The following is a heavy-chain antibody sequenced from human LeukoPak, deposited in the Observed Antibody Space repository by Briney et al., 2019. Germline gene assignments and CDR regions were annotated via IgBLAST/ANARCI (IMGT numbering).Heavy chain of an antibody. J-gene: IGHJ6*02. V-gene: IGHV1-69*04. CDR2: IIPILGIA. CDR1: GGTFSSYA. Sequence: SVKVSCKASGGTFSSYAISWVRQAPGQGLEWMGRIIPILGIANYAQKFQGRVTITADKSTSTAYMELSSLRSEDTAVYYCARDGIAAAEDYGMDVWGQGTTVTVSS. D-gene: IGHD6-13*01. CDR3: ARDGIAAAEDYGMDV.